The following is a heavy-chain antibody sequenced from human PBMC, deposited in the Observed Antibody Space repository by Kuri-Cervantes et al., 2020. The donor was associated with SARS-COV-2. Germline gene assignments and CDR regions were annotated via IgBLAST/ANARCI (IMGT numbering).Heavy chain of an antibody. CDR2: IRYEGNNK. Sequence: GGSLRLSCAASGFTFSRYWMHWVRRAPGKGLEWVAFIRYEGNNKYYADSVKGRFTISRDNAKNSLYLQMNSPKTEDTAVYYCTRHGSGSYVDYWGQGTLVTVSS. D-gene: IGHD3-10*01. CDR3: TRHGSGSYVDY. CDR1: GFTFSRYW. V-gene: IGHV3-33*08. J-gene: IGHJ4*02.